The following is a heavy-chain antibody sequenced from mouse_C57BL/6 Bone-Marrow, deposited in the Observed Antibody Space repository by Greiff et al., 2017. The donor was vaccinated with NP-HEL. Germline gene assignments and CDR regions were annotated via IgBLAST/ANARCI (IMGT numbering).Heavy chain of an antibody. CDR1: GYTFTSYT. CDR2: INPSSGYT. J-gene: IGHJ2*01. CDR3: ARYCYYGSSSFDY. Sequence: QVQLKESGAELASPGASVKMSCKASGYTFTSYTMHWVKQRPGQGLEWIGYINPSSGYTKYNQKFKDKATLTADKSSSTAYMQLSSLTSEDSAVYYCARYCYYGSSSFDYWGQGTTLTVSS. V-gene: IGHV1-4*01. D-gene: IGHD1-1*01.